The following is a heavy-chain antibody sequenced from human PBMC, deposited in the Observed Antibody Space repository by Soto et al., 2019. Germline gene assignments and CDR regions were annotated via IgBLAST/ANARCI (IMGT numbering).Heavy chain of an antibody. J-gene: IGHJ4*02. CDR3: APWFGAFDY. CDR1: GFTFSSYG. V-gene: IGHV3-30*03. D-gene: IGHD3-10*01. Sequence: QVQLVESGGGVVQPGRSLRLSCAASGFTFSSYGMHWVRQAPGKGLEWVAVISYDGSNKYYADSVKGRFTISRDNSKKTLYLQMNSLRAEDTAVYYCAPWFGAFDYWGKGTLVTVSS. CDR2: ISYDGSNK.